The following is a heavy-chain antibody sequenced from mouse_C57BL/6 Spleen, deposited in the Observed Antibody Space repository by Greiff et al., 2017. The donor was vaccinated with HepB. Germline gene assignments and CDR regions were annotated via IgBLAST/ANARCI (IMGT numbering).Heavy chain of an antibody. J-gene: IGHJ4*01. D-gene: IGHD1-1*01. CDR1: GYAFTNYL. CDR2: INPGSGGT. Sequence: VQLQQSGAELVRPGTSVKVSCKASGYAFTNYLIEWVKQRPGQGLEWIGVINPGSGGTNYNEKFKGKATLTADKSSSTAYMQLSSLTSEDSAVYFCATSVVATDYAMDYWGQGTSVTVSS. V-gene: IGHV1-54*01. CDR3: ATSVVATDYAMDY.